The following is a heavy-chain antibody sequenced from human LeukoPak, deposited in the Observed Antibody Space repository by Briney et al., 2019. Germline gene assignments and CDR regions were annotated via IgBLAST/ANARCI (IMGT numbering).Heavy chain of an antibody. J-gene: IGHJ6*02. D-gene: IGHD5-18*01. CDR3: ARDHLLDTAMVLEYVYYYGMDV. Sequence: PGGSLRLSCAASGFTFSSYWMSWVRQAPGKGLEWVANIKQDGSEKSYVDSVKGRFTISRDNAKNSLYLQMNSLRAEDTAVYYCARDHLLDTAMVLEYVYYYGMDVWGQGTTVTVSS. V-gene: IGHV3-7*01. CDR1: GFTFSSYW. CDR2: IKQDGSEK.